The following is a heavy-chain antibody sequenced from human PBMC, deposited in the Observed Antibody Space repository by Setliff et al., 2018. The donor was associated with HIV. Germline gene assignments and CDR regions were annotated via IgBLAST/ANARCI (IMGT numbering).Heavy chain of an antibody. CDR1: GYTFTSYG. Sequence: ASVKVSCKASGYTFTSYGISWVRQAPGQGLEWMGWISAYNGNTNYAQKLQGRVTMTTDTSTSTAYMELRSLRSDDTAVYYCARDQITMVRGILGAFDIWGQGTMVTVSS. J-gene: IGHJ3*02. CDR3: ARDQITMVRGILGAFDI. V-gene: IGHV1-18*01. D-gene: IGHD3-10*01. CDR2: ISAYNGNT.